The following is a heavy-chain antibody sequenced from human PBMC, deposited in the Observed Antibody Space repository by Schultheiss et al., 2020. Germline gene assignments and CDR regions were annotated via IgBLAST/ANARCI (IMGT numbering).Heavy chain of an antibody. D-gene: IGHD2-2*01. CDR1: GFTFSNAW. CDR3: AIMPRDY. Sequence: GGSLRLSCAASGFTFSNAWMSWVRQAPGKGLEWVGRIKSKTDGGTTDYAAPVKGRFTISRDNSKNTLYLQMNSLRAEDTAVYYCAIMPRDYWGQGTLVTVSS. J-gene: IGHJ4*02. CDR2: IKSKTDGGTT. V-gene: IGHV3-15*01.